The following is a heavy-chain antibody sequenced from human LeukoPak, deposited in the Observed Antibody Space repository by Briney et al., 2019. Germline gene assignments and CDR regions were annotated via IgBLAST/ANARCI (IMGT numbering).Heavy chain of an antibody. CDR2: ISWNSGSI. Sequence: GGSLRLSCAASGFTFDDYAMHWVRQAPGKGLEWVSGISWNSGSIGYADSVKGRFTISRDNAKNSLYLQMNSLRAEDTAVYYCARDRTPGDAFDIWGQGTMVTVSS. V-gene: IGHV3-9*01. J-gene: IGHJ3*02. CDR1: GFTFDDYA. CDR3: ARDRTPGDAFDI.